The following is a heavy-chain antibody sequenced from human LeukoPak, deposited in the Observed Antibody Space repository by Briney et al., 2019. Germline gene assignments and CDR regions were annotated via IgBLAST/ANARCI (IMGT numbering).Heavy chain of an antibody. CDR2: ISWDGGST. CDR3: AKDITTVGYYYMDV. CDR1: GFTFDDYA. Sequence: GGSLRLSCAASGFTFDDYAMHWVRQAPGKGLEWVSLISWDGGSTYYADSVKGRFTISRDNSKNSLYLQMNSLRAEDTALYYCAKDITTVGYYYMDVWGKGTTVTVSS. V-gene: IGHV3-43D*03. J-gene: IGHJ6*03. D-gene: IGHD4-23*01.